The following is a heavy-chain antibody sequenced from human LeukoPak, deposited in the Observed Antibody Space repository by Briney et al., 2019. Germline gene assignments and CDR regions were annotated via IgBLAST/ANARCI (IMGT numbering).Heavy chain of an antibody. CDR2: IYYSGST. V-gene: IGHV4-30-4*01. J-gene: IGHJ4*02. CDR1: GGSLISGDSY. CDR3: ARSQDNWNYLIDY. Sequence: TSETLSLTCTASGGSLISGDSYWSWIRQPPGKGLEWIGYIYYSGSTYYNPSLKNRVTISVDTSKNQFSLRLSPVTAADTAVYYCARSQDNWNYLIDYWGQGTLVTVSS. D-gene: IGHD1-7*01.